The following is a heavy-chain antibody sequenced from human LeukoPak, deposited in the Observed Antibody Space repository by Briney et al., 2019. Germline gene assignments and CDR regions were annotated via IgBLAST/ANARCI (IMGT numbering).Heavy chain of an antibody. J-gene: IGHJ4*02. Sequence: PSETLSLTCTVSGGSISSYYWSWIRQPPGKGLEWIGYIYYSGSTNYNPSLKSRVTISVDTSKNQFSLKLSSVTAADTAVYYCARARGYSYGFAGDYWGQGTLVTVSS. CDR1: GGSISSYY. CDR2: IYYSGST. V-gene: IGHV4-59*08. D-gene: IGHD5-18*01. CDR3: ARARGYSYGFAGDY.